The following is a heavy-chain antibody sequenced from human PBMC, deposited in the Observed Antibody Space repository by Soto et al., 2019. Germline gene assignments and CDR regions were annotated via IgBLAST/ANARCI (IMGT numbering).Heavy chain of an antibody. J-gene: IGHJ4*02. CDR3: ARMVSGSYGEDY. CDR1: GGSISSYY. CDR2: IYYSGST. D-gene: IGHD1-26*01. Sequence: NPSETLSLTCTVSGGSISSYYWSWIRQPPGKGLEWIGYIYYSGSTNYNPSLKSRVTISVDTSKNQFSLKLSSVTAADTAVYYCARMVSGSYGEDYWGQGTLVTVSS. V-gene: IGHV4-59*01.